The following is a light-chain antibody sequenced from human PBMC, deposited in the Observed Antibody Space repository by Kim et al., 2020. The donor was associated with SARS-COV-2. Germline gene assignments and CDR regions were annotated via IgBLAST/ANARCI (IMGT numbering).Light chain of an antibody. J-gene: IGKJ4*01. CDR1: QSVTRY. V-gene: IGKV3-11*01. Sequence: PGERATLSCRASQSVTRYLAWYQQKPGQAPRLLIYDISNRATGIPARFSGSGSGTDFTLTISSPEPEDFAVYYCQQRDNWPPGATFGGGTKVDIK. CDR3: QQRDNWPPGAT. CDR2: DIS.